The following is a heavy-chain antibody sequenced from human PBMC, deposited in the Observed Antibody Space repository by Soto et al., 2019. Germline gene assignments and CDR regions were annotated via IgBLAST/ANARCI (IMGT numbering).Heavy chain of an antibody. Sequence: SETLSLTCAVYGGSFSGYYWSWIRQPPGKGLEWIGEINHSGSTNYNSSLKSRVTISVDTSKNQFSLKLSSVTAADTAVYYCARGRLYYDFWSGYFPYYFDYWGQGTLVTVSS. CDR1: GGSFSGYY. D-gene: IGHD3-3*01. J-gene: IGHJ4*02. CDR3: ARGRLYYDFWSGYFPYYFDY. CDR2: INHSGST. V-gene: IGHV4-34*01.